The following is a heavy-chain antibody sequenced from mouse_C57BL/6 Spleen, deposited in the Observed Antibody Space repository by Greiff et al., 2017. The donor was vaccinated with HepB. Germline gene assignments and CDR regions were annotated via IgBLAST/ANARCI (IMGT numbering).Heavy chain of an antibody. CDR1: GYAFSSYW. D-gene: IGHD2-5*01. J-gene: IGHJ1*03. CDR3: ARRSNGYFDV. V-gene: IGHV1-80*01. CDR2: IYPGDGDT. Sequence: QVHVKQSGAELVKPGASVKISCKASGYAFSSYWMNWVKQRPGKGLEWIGQIYPGDGDTNYNGKFKGKATLTADKSSSTAYMQLSSLTSEDSAVYFCARRSNGYFDVWGTGTTVTVSS.